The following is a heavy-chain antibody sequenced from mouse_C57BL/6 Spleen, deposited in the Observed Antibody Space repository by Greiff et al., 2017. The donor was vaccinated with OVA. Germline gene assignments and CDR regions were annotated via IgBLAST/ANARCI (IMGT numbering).Heavy chain of an antibody. Sequence: EVQVEESGADLVKPGGSLTLSCAASGFTFSSYGMSWVRQTPDQRLEWVATISSGGSYTYYPASVKGRFTISRDNAKNTLYLQMSCLKSEDTAMYYCGRRTGAWYAYWGQGTLVTVAA. D-gene: IGHD1-1*02. CDR3: GRRTGAWYAY. CDR2: ISSGGSYT. V-gene: IGHV5-6*01. J-gene: IGHJ3*01. CDR1: GFTFSSYG.